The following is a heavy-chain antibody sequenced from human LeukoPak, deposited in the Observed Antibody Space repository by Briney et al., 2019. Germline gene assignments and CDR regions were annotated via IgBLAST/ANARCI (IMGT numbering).Heavy chain of an antibody. Sequence: ASVKVSCKASGYTFTGYYTHWVRQAPGQGLERMGRMNPDSGDTNYAQKFTGRVAMTRDTSISTAYMELSSLRSDDTAVYYCARGAAVGQTRDYWGQGTLVTVSS. V-gene: IGHV1-2*06. CDR1: GYTFTGYY. CDR2: MNPDSGDT. J-gene: IGHJ4*02. D-gene: IGHD6-13*01. CDR3: ARGAAVGQTRDY.